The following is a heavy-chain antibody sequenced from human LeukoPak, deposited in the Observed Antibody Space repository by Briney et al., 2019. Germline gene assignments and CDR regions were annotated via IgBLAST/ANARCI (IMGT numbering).Heavy chain of an antibody. CDR1: GFTLRIFC. J-gene: IGHJ4*02. D-gene: IGHD5-18*01. CDR3: ARDLSGVTGYTYGRGIDY. CDR2: IKKKGSEK. V-gene: IGHV3-7*01. Sequence: GGSLRLSCTASGFTLRIFCMSGVPQAPGRGREGVANIKKKGSEKYYVDSVKGRFTISRDNAKTSLYLQMNSLRAEDTAVYYRARDLSGVTGYTYGRGIDYWGQGTLVTVSS.